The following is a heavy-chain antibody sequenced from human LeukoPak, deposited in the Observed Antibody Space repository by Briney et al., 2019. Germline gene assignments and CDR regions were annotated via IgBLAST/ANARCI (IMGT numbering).Heavy chain of an antibody. CDR3: ARDILTKQAYSGYDN. D-gene: IGHD5-12*01. J-gene: IGHJ4*02. CDR1: GFTFSSYS. Sequence: QPGGSLRLSCAASGFTFSSYSMNWVRQAPGKGLEWVSYISSSSNTIYYADSVKSRFTISRDNAKNSLYLQMNSLRDEDTAVYYCARDILTKQAYSGYDNWGQGTLVTVSS. CDR2: ISSSSNTI. V-gene: IGHV3-48*02.